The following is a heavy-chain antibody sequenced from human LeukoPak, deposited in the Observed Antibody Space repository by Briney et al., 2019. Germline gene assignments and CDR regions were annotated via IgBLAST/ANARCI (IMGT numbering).Heavy chain of an antibody. CDR2: IWYDGRNK. CDR1: GFTFSSYG. V-gene: IGHV3-33*01. CDR3: AREGLRGSRAIDAFDI. J-gene: IGHJ3*02. Sequence: PGRSLRLSCAASGFTFSSYGMHWVRQAPGKGLEWVAVIWYDGRNKYYADSAKGRFTISRDNSKNTLYLQMNSLRAEDTAVYFCAREGLRGSRAIDAFDIWGQGTMVTVSS. D-gene: IGHD3-10*01.